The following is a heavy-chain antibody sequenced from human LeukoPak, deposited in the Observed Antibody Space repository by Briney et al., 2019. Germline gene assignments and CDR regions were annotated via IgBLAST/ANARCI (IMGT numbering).Heavy chain of an antibody. J-gene: IGHJ4*02. CDR2: LNSDGTTI. D-gene: IGHD3-10*02. V-gene: IGHV3-74*01. CDR3: VRGAGGPRNYVLDY. Sequence: GGSLRLSCVGSGFTFNTYWMHWVRQAPGMGLVWVSRLNSDGTTINYADSVKGRFTISRDNAKNTVYLQMSGLRDDDTALYFCVRGAGGPRNYVLDYWGQGALVSVSS. CDR1: GFTFNTYW.